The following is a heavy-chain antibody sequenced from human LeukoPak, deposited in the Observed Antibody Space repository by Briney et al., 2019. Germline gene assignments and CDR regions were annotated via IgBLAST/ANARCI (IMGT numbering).Heavy chain of an antibody. CDR2: ISAYNGNT. CDR1: GYTFTSYG. Sequence: ASVKVSCKASGYTFTSYGISWVRQAPGQGLEWMGWISAYNGNTNYAQKLQGRVTMTTDTSTSTAYMELRSLRSDDTAVYYCARDPRGVVVITRVAAFDIWGQGTMVTVSS. D-gene: IGHD3-22*01. V-gene: IGHV1-18*01. J-gene: IGHJ3*02. CDR3: ARDPRGVVVITRVAAFDI.